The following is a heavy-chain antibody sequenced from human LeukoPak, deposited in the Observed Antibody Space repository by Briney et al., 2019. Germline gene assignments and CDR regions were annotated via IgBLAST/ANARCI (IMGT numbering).Heavy chain of an antibody. J-gene: IGHJ4*02. CDR1: GYTFTGYY. V-gene: IGHV1-2*02. Sequence: ASVKVSCKASGYTFTGYYMHWVRQAPGQGLEWMGWINPNSGGTNYAQKFQGRVTMTRDTSISTAYMELSRLRSDDTAVYYCARSSIAARPLDYWGQGTLVTVSS. CDR3: ARSSIAARPLDY. D-gene: IGHD6-6*01. CDR2: INPNSGGT.